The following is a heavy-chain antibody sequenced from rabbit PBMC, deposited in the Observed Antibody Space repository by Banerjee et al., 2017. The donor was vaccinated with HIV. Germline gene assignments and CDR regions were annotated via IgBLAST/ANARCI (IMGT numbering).Heavy chain of an antibody. CDR1: GFTFSSYV. D-gene: IGHD6-1*01. J-gene: IGHJ3*01. Sequence: QEQLEESGGDLVKPGASLTLTCTASGFTFSSYVMCWVRQAPGKGLEWIACIGASGGYITDYASWAKGRFTISKPSSTTVTLQMTSLTAADTATYFCARDDNGHNIYGVWGQGTLVTVS. V-gene: IGHV1S45*01. CDR2: IGASGGYIT. CDR3: ARDDNGHNIYGV.